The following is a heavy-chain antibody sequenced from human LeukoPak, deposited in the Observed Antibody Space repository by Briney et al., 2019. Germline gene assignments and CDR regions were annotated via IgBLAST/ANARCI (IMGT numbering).Heavy chain of an antibody. CDR1: GFTVRTDY. CDR2: IYSDGRT. D-gene: IGHD1-26*01. CDR3: TRSVSGSYPIVH. Sequence: PGGSLRLSCAASGFTVRTDYMTWVRQAPGKGLEWVSIIYSDGRTYYADSVRGRFSISRDNSKNTVYLQMNSLRAEDTAVYYCTRSVSGSYPIVHWGQGTLVTVSS. J-gene: IGHJ4*02. V-gene: IGHV3-53*01.